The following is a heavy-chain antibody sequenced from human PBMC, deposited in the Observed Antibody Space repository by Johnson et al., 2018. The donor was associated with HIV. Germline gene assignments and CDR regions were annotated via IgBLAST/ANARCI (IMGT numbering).Heavy chain of an antibody. Sequence: VQLVESGGGVVRPGGSLRLSCAASGFTFDDYGMNWVRQVPGKGLEWVSGIKWNGGSTGYADSVKGRFTIYRDNAKNSLYLQMGSLRAEDTALYYCARLSPDRGAFDIWGQGTVVTVS. V-gene: IGHV3-20*04. CDR2: IKWNGGST. D-gene: IGHD3-10*01. J-gene: IGHJ3*02. CDR1: GFTFDDYG. CDR3: ARLSPDRGAFDI.